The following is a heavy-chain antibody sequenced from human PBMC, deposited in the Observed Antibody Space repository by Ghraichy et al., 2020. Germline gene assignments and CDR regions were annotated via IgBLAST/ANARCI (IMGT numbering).Heavy chain of an antibody. D-gene: IGHD3-22*01. CDR1: GITFSSYS. CDR2: ISSSSSYI. CDR3: ARGLSPTYYYDSSGYQPGY. V-gene: IGHV3-21*01. Sequence: GGSLRLSCAASGITFSSYSMNWVRQAPGKGLEWVSSISSSSSYIYYADSVKGRFTISRDNAKNSLYLQMNSLRAEDTAVYYCARGLSPTYYYDSSGYQPGYWGQGTLVTVSS. J-gene: IGHJ4*02.